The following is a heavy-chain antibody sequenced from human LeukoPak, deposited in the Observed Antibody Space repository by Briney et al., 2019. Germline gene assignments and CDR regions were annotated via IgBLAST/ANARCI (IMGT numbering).Heavy chain of an antibody. V-gene: IGHV4-34*01. D-gene: IGHD5-18*01. CDR1: GGSFSGYY. CDR3: ARERIQLWLRYFDY. CDR2: INHSGST. J-gene: IGHJ4*02. Sequence: SETLSLTCAVYGGSFSGYYWSWIRQPPAKGLEWIGEINHSGSTNYNPSLKSRVTISVDTSKNQFSLKLSSVTAADTAVYYCARERIQLWLRYFDYWGQGTLVTVSS.